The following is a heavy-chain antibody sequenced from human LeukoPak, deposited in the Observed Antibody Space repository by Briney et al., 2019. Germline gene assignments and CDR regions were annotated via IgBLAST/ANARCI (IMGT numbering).Heavy chain of an antibody. D-gene: IGHD6-19*01. Sequence: ASVKVSCKASGGTFSSYAISWVRQAPGQGLEWMGGIIPIFGTANYAQKFQGRVTITADESTSTAYMELSSLRSEDTAVYYCARDPRIAVAGTWCWFDPWGQGTLVTVSS. CDR3: ARDPRIAVAGTWCWFDP. J-gene: IGHJ5*02. CDR2: IIPIFGTA. CDR1: GGTFSSYA. V-gene: IGHV1-69*13.